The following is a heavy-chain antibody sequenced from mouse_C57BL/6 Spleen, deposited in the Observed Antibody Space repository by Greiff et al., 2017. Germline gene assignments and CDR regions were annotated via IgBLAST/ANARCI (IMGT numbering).Heavy chain of an antibody. Sequence: VHLVESGAELVRPGASVKLSCKASGYTFTDYYINWVKQRPGQGLEWIARIYPGSGNTYYNEKFKGKATLTAEKSSSTAYMQLSSLTSEDSAVYFCARGNYYGSRTWFAYWGQGTLVTVSA. D-gene: IGHD1-1*01. CDR3: ARGNYYGSRTWFAY. CDR2: IYPGSGNT. J-gene: IGHJ3*01. CDR1: GYTFTDYY. V-gene: IGHV1-76*01.